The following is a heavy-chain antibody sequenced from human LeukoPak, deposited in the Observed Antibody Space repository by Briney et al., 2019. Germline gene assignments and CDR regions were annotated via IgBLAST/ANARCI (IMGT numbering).Heavy chain of an antibody. CDR2: IHNSEST. CDR1: GGSFSGYY. V-gene: IGHV4-34*01. Sequence: SETLSLTCAVYGGSFSGYYWGWIRQPPGKGLEWIGNIHNSESTYYNPSLKSRVTISVDTSKNQFSLKLSSVTVADTAVYYCARGTDRSKIGYWGQGTLVTVSS. J-gene: IGHJ4*02. D-gene: IGHD3-22*01. CDR3: ARGTDRSKIGY.